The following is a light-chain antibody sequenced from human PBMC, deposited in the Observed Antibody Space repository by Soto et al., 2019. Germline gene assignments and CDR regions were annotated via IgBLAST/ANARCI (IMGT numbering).Light chain of an antibody. V-gene: IGLV2-8*01. CDR3: SSYAGSPV. J-gene: IGLJ2*01. CDR1: SSDVGGYNY. CDR2: EVS. Sequence: QSALTQPPSASGSPGQSVTISCTGTSSDVGGYNYVSWYQQHPGKAPKLMIYEVSKRPSGVPDRFSGSKSGNPASLTVSGLQAEDEADYYCSSYAGSPVFGGGTKVTVL.